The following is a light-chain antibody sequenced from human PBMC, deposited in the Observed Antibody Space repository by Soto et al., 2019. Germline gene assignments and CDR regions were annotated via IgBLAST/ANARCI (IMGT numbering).Light chain of an antibody. J-gene: IGKJ5*01. CDR3: QQYNSFSLIT. CDR1: QSISRW. CDR2: DAS. V-gene: IGKV1-5*01. Sequence: DIQMTQSPSTLSASVVDTFTITFVASQSISRWLAWYQQKPGKAPKILISDASILENGVPSRFSGTGSGTEFTLTISNLQPDDFATYFCQQYNSFSLITFGQGTRLEI.